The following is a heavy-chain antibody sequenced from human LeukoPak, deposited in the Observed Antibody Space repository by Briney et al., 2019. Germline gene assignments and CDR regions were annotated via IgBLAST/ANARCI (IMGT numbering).Heavy chain of an antibody. D-gene: IGHD6-19*01. CDR1: GFTFSSYS. J-gene: IGHJ5*02. Sequence: GGSLRLSCAASGFTFSSYSMNWVRQAPGKGLEWVSYITTSSSTIYYADSVKGRFTISRDNAKNSLYLQMNSLRAEDTAVYYCARDSAGFDHWGQGTLVTVSS. V-gene: IGHV3-48*04. CDR3: ARDSAGFDH. CDR2: ITTSSSTI.